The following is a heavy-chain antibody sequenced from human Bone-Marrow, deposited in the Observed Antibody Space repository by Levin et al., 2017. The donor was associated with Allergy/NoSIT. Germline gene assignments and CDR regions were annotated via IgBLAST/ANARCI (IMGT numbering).Heavy chain of an antibody. CDR3: ARVSKNMGWRGYYYGMDV. V-gene: IGHV4-59*01. D-gene: IGHD2/OR15-2a*01. Sequence: SETLSLTCTVSGGSISSYYWTWIRQPPGKGLEWIGYIYYSGSTNYNPSLKSRVTISVDTSKNQFSLKLSSVIAADTAVYYCARVSKNMGWRGYYYGMDVWGQGTTVTVSS. CDR1: GGSISSYY. CDR2: IYYSGST. J-gene: IGHJ6*02.